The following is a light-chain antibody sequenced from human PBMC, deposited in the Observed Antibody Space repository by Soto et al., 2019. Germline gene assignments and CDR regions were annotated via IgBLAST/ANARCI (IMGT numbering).Light chain of an antibody. CDR1: QTVRSDS. CDR2: GAS. Sequence: EIVLTQSPGSLSLSPGERATLSCTASQTVRSDSLAWYQQKPGQAPRLLIYGASTRAPGIPARFSGSGSGTEFTLTISSLQPEDFATYYCIQDYNYPLTFGGGTKVDIK. J-gene: IGKJ4*01. V-gene: IGKV3D-7*01. CDR3: IQDYNYPLT.